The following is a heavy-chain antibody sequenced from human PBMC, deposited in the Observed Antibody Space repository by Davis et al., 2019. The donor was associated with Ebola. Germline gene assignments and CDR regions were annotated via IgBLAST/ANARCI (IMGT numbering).Heavy chain of an antibody. CDR1: GGSVSRSGSY. J-gene: IGHJ4*02. Sequence: MPSETLSLTCTVSGGSVSRSGSYRAWIRQPPGKGPEWMGSILYDGTTTFYNPSLKRRCTMSVETSKNQFSLRLSSVTAADTALYYCSRRQDVEVRPFDYWGQGTLVTVSS. CDR3: SRRQDVEVRPFDY. D-gene: IGHD6-6*01. CDR2: ILYDGTT. V-gene: IGHV4-39*01.